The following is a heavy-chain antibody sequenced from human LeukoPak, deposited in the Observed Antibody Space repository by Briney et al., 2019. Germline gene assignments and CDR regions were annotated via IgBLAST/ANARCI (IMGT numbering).Heavy chain of an antibody. D-gene: IGHD3-22*01. CDR3: VRVRDYYDSSGRFDY. CDR1: GFIFSSYW. V-gene: IGHV3-74*01. CDR2: INSDGSST. J-gene: IGHJ4*02. Sequence: GSLRLSCAASGFIFSSYWMHWVRQAPGKGLVWVSRINSDGSSTTYADSVKGRFTISRDNAKNTLFLQMNSLRAEDMAVYYCVRVRDYYDSSGRFDYWGQGTLVTVSS.